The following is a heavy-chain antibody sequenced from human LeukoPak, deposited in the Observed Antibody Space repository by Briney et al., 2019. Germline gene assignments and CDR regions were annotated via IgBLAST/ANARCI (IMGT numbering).Heavy chain of an antibody. Sequence: GGSLRLSCAASGLTFSIHWMNWVRQAPGKGLEWVSYISSSSSTIYYADSVKGRFTISRDNAKNSLYLQRNSLRAEDTAVYYCARDSGSYYLYHDYWGQGTLVTVSS. V-gene: IGHV3-48*01. CDR1: GLTFSIHW. D-gene: IGHD1-26*01. CDR2: ISSSSSTI. CDR3: ARDSGSYYLYHDY. J-gene: IGHJ4*02.